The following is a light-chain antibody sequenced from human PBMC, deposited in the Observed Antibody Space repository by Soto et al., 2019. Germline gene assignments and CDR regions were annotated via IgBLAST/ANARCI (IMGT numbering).Light chain of an antibody. J-gene: IGKJ2*01. CDR3: HQYNNSPPDT. Sequence: EIVMTQSPATLSVSPGETATLSCRASQTLRNNLAWYQQKPGQAPRLLIYAASTRATGIPARFSGSGSGTEFTLTISNLQSEDLAVYFCHQYNNSPPDTFGQGTTLEIK. CDR1: QTLRNN. CDR2: AAS. V-gene: IGKV3-15*01.